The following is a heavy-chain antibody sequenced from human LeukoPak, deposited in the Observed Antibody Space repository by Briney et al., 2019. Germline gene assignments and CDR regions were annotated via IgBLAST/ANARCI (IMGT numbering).Heavy chain of an antibody. CDR1: GGSLRGYY. CDR2: INQWGSA. Sequence: SETLSLTRPFYGGSLRGYYWSWIRPPPGKGPGGNGGINQWGSANYHPSLKSRVTISVDTPKTQFPRKLSSVTAADTAVYYCARRPWFGDFDYWGQGTLVTVSS. J-gene: IGHJ4*02. CDR3: ARRPWFGDFDY. V-gene: IGHV4-34*01. D-gene: IGHD3-10*01.